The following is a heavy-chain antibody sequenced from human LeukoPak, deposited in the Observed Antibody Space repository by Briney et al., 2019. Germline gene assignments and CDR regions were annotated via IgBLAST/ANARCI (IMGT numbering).Heavy chain of an antibody. V-gene: IGHV3-23*01. CDR1: GFTFSSYA. CDR3: AKVPYGNYVDY. D-gene: IGHD4-17*01. J-gene: IGHJ4*02. CDR2: IGGSGSIT. Sequence: TGGSLRLSCEASGFTFSSYAMSWVRQAPGKGLEWVSGIGGSGSITYNADSVKGRFTISRDNSKNTLYLQMNSLRAEDTAVYYCAKVPYGNYVDYWGQGTLATVSS.